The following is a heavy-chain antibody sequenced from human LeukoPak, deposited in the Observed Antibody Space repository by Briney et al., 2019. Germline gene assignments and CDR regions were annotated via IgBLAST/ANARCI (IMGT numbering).Heavy chain of an antibody. Sequence: GGSLRLSCAASGFTFSSYWMHWVRQAPGKGLVWVSRINSDGSSTSYADSVKGRFTISRDNAKNSLYLQMNSLRAEDTAVYYCARDSGITGTLDYWGQGTLVTVSS. J-gene: IGHJ4*02. CDR2: INSDGSST. CDR1: GFTFSSYW. V-gene: IGHV3-74*01. D-gene: IGHD1-7*01. CDR3: ARDSGITGTLDY.